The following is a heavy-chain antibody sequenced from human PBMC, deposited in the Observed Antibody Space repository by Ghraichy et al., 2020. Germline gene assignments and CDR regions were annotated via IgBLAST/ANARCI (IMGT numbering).Heavy chain of an antibody. CDR1: GGSLSGYY. V-gene: IGHV4-34*01. CDR3: ARGASYGY. J-gene: IGHJ4*02. D-gene: IGHD5-18*01. Sequence: SETLSLTCTVYGGSLSGYYWSWIRQPPGKGLEWIGEINHSGSTNYNPSLKSRVTILVDTSKNQLSLKLSSVNAADTAVYYCARGASYGYWGQGTLVTVSS. CDR2: INHSGST.